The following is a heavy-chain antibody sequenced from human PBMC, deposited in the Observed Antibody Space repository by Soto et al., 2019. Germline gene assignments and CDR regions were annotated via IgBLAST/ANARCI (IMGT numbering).Heavy chain of an antibody. Sequence: QVQLVESGGGGVQPGRSLRLSCAASGFTFSSYAMHWVRQAPGKGLEWVAVISYDGSNKYYADTVKGRFTISRDNSKNTLFLKMNSLGAEDTAVYYCARVGRLHYFDDWGQVTLVTVSS. D-gene: IGHD4-17*01. V-gene: IGHV3-30-3*01. CDR3: ARVGRLHYFDD. CDR1: GFTFSSYA. J-gene: IGHJ4*02. CDR2: ISYDGSNK.